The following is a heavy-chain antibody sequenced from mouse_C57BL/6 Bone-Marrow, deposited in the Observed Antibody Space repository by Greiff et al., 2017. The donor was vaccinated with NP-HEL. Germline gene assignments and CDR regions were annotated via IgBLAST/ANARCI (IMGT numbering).Heavy chain of an antibody. J-gene: IGHJ1*03. CDR1: GFTFSDYY. V-gene: IGHV5-16*01. CDR3: ASNWYFDV. CDR2: INSDGSST. Sequence: EVKVVESEGGLVQPGSSMKLSCTASGFTFSDYYMAWVRQVPEKGLEWVANINSDGSSTYYLDSLKSRFTISRDNATNILYLQMSSLKSEDTATYYCASNWYFDVWGTGTTVTVSS.